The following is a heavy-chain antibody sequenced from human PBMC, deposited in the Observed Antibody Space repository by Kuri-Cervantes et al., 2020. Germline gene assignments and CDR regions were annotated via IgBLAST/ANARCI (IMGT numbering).Heavy chain of an antibody. D-gene: IGHD3-9*01. J-gene: IGHJ6*02. V-gene: IGHV1-24*01. CDR3: ASLLTGYYRDGSDPSSYYYYYYGMDV. Sequence: ASVKVSCKVSGYTLTELSMHWVRQAPGKGLEWMGGFDPEDGETIYAQKFQGRVTMTEDTSTDTAYMELSSLRSEDTAVYYCASLLTGYYRDGSDPSSYYYYYYGMDVWGQGTTVTVSS. CDR2: FDPEDGET. CDR1: GYTLTELS.